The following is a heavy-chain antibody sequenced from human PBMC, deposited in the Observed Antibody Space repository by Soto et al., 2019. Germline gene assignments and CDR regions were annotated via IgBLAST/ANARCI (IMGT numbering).Heavy chain of an antibody. CDR3: AKDGPIVATRTFCDY. D-gene: IGHD5-12*01. Sequence: GGSLRLSCTVSGFTFSSYGMHWVRQAPGKGLEWVAVISYDGSNKYYADSVKGRFTISRDNSKNTLYLQMNSLRAEDTAVYYCAKDGPIVATRTFCDYWGQGTLVTVSS. J-gene: IGHJ4*02. V-gene: IGHV3-30*18. CDR1: GFTFSSYG. CDR2: ISYDGSNK.